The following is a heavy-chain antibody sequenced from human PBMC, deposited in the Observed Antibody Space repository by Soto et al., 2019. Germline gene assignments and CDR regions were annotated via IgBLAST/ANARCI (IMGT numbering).Heavy chain of an antibody. CDR1: GGSISYYY. D-gene: IGHD5-12*01. CDR2: IYYSGNT. CDR3: VRGGYVHAFDY. V-gene: IGHV4-59*01. Sequence: PSETLSLTCTVSGGSISYYYWGWIRQPQGKGLEWIGSIYYSGNTHYNPSLTSRVTISVDTSMSQFSLNLDSVTAVDSAVYYCVRGGYVHAFDYWGQGALVTVSS. J-gene: IGHJ4*02.